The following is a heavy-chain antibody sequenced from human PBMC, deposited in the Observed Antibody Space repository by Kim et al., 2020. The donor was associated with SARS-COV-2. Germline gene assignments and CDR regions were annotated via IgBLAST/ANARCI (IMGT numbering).Heavy chain of an antibody. J-gene: IGHJ3*02. V-gene: IGHV5-51*01. D-gene: IGHD6-6*01. CDR3: ARRSNTKQLVQEDAFDI. CDR1: GYSFTSYW. Sequence: GESLKISCKGSGYSFTSYWIGWVRQMPGKGLEWMGIIYPGDSDTRYSPSFQGQVTISADKSISTAYLQWSSLKASDTAMYYCARRSNTKQLVQEDAFDIWGQGTMVTVSS. CDR2: IYPGDSDT.